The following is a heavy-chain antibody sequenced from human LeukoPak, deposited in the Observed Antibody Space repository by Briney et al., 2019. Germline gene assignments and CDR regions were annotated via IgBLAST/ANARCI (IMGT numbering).Heavy chain of an antibody. CDR3: ARGELGIIYYYYMDV. Sequence: ASVKVSCKASGYTITNNYMHWVRQAPGQGLEWMGVINPSGTGTSYAQKFQGRITMSRDTSTSTVYMELSSLRSDDTAVYYCARGELGIIYYYYMDVWGKGTTVTVSS. D-gene: IGHD7-27*01. J-gene: IGHJ6*03. CDR2: INPSGTGT. V-gene: IGHV1-46*01. CDR1: GYTITNNY.